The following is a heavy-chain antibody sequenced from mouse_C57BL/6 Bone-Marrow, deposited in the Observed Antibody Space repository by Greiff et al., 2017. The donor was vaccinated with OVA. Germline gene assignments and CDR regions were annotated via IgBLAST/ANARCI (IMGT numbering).Heavy chain of an antibody. V-gene: IGHV14-4*01. D-gene: IGHD2-1*01. J-gene: IGHJ2*01. CDR3: TSYGNFDY. CDR1: GFNIKDDY. CDR2: IDPENGDT. Sequence: VQLQQSGAELVRPGASVAWSCTSSGFNIKDDYMHWVKQRPEQGLEWIGWIDPENGDTEYASKFQGKATITADTSSNTAYLQLSSLTSEDTAVYYCTSYGNFDYWGQGTTLTVSS.